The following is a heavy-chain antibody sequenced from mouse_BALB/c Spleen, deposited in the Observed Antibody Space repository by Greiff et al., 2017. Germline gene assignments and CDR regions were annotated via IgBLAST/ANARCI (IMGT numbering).Heavy chain of an antibody. Sequence: QVQLQQSGAELVRPGSSVKISCKASGYAFSSYWMNWVKQRPGQGLEWIGQIYPGDGATNYNGKFKGKATLTADKSSSTAYMQLSSLTSEDSAVFVCASCRYDWFAYWGQGTLVTVSA. CDR3: ASCRYDWFAY. V-gene: IGHV1-80*01. D-gene: IGHD2-14*01. CDR1: GYAFSSYW. CDR2: IYPGDGAT. J-gene: IGHJ3*01.